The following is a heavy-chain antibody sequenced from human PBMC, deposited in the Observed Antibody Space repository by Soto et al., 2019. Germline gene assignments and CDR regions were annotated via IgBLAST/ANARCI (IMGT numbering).Heavy chain of an antibody. CDR1: GGTFSSYA. Sequence: ASVKVSCKASGGTFSSYAISWVRQAPGQGLEWMGGIIPIFGTANYAQKFQGRVTITADESTSTAYMELSSLRSEDTAVYYCARDRDTAMGFDYWGQGTLVTVSS. CDR2: IIPIFGTA. V-gene: IGHV1-69*01. J-gene: IGHJ4*02. D-gene: IGHD5-18*01. CDR3: ARDRDTAMGFDY.